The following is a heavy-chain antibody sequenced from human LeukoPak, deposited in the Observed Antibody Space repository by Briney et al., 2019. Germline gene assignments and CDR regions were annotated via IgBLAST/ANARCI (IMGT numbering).Heavy chain of an antibody. CDR1: GYTFTSYG. V-gene: IGHV1-18*01. CDR2: ISAYNGNT. CDR3: ARLGSSSWYLGAFDI. J-gene: IGHJ3*02. Sequence: GASVKVSCKASGYTFTSYGISGVRQAPGQGLEWMGGISAYNGNTNYAQKLQGRVTLTTDTSTSTAYMELRSLGSDDTAVYYCARLGSSSWYLGAFDIWGQGTMVTVSS. D-gene: IGHD6-13*01.